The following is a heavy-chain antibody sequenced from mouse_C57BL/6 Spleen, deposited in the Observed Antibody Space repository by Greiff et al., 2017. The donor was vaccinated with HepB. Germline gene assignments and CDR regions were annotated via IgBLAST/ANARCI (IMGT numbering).Heavy chain of an antibody. CDR2: IHPNSGST. D-gene: IGHD2-4*01. CDR3: AYYDYGYYAMDY. J-gene: IGHJ4*01. Sequence: QVQLQQPGAELVKPGASVKLSCKASGYTFTSYWMHWVKQRPGQGLEWIGMIHPNSGSTNYNEKFKSKATLTVDKSSSTAYMQLSSLTSEDSAVYYCAYYDYGYYAMDYWGQGTSVAVSS. V-gene: IGHV1-64*01. CDR1: GYTFTSYW.